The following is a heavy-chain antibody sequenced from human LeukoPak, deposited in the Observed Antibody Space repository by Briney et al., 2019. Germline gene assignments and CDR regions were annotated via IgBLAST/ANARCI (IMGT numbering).Heavy chain of an antibody. Sequence: SETLSLTCTVSGGSISSYYWSWIRQPPGKGLEWIGYIYYSGSTNYNPSLKSRVTISVDTSKNQFSLKLSSVTAANTAVYYCARGGRGSGYYRNAFDIWGQGTMVTVSS. CDR1: GGSISSYY. CDR2: IYYSGST. V-gene: IGHV4-59*01. J-gene: IGHJ3*02. D-gene: IGHD3-3*01. CDR3: ARGGRGSGYYRNAFDI.